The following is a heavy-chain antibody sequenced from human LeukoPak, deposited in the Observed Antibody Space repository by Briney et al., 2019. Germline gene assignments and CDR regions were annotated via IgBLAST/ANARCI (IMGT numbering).Heavy chain of an antibody. CDR2: ISGNGRRT. Sequence: GGSLRLSCAASRFTFSNYAMSWVRQAPGKGLEWVSTISGNGRRTYYADSVKGRFTISRDNSKNTLYLQMNSLRAEDTAVYYCAKNGVQGKYSSGLYTYFDYWGQGTLVTVSS. J-gene: IGHJ4*02. D-gene: IGHD6-19*01. CDR1: RFTFSNYA. V-gene: IGHV3-23*01. CDR3: AKNGVQGKYSSGLYTYFDY.